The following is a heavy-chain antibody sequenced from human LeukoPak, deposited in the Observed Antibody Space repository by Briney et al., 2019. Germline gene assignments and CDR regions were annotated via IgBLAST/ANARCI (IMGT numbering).Heavy chain of an antibody. J-gene: IGHJ4*02. V-gene: IGHV3-48*04. CDR2: ISSSSSTI. CDR1: GFTFSSYS. Sequence: GGSLRLSCAASGFTFSSYSMNWVRQAPGKGLEWVSYISSSSSTIYYADSVKGRFTISRDNAKNSLYLQMNSLRAEDTAVYYCAREPLDIVVVPAAIRDTYFDCWGQGTLVTVSS. CDR3: AREPLDIVVVPAAIRDTYFDC. D-gene: IGHD2-2*02.